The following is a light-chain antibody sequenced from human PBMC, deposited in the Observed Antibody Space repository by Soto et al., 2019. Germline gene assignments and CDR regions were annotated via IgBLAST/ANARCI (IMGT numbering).Light chain of an antibody. J-gene: IGKJ2*01. CDR3: QQADSVPFT. Sequence: DIQMTQSPSSVSASVGDRVTITCRASQGVKWLAWYQHKPGKAPELLIYEAATLQRGVPSRFSGSGSGTEFTLTISSLQPEDFATYYCQQADSVPFTFGQGTKLET. CDR2: EAA. CDR1: QGVKW. V-gene: IGKV1-12*01.